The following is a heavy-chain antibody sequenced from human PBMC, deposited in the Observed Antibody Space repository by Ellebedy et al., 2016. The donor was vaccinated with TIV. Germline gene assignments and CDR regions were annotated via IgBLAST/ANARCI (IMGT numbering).Heavy chain of an antibody. CDR2: IKQDGSEK. D-gene: IGHD1-26*01. CDR3: ATGPRRGYSGSTGFYYGMDV. V-gene: IGHV3-7*04. J-gene: IGHJ6*02. Sequence: GESLKISXAASGFTFSSSTMHWVRQAPGKGLEWVANIKQDGSEKYYVASVKGRFTISRDDAENSLYLQMNSLRAEDTAVYYCATGPRRGYSGSTGFYYGMDVWGQGTTVTVSS. CDR1: GFTFSSST.